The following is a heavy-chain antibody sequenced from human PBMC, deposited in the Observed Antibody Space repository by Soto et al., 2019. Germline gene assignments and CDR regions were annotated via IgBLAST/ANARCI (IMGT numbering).Heavy chain of an antibody. V-gene: IGHV4-38-2*01. Sequence: RWIKKPPGKGLEWIGSIYRSGSAKYNPSLKSRVSISVDTSKSQFSLKLSSVTAADTVVSYCGRPDISPQSAYLRNRTSDL. CDR2: IYRSGSA. CDR3: GRPDISPQSAYLRNRTSDL. D-gene: IGHD2-15*01. J-gene: IGHJ2*01.